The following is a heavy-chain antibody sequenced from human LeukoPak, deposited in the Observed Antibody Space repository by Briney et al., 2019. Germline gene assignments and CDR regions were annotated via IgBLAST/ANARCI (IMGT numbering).Heavy chain of an antibody. CDR1: GFTVSSNY. J-gene: IGHJ4*02. CDR2: ISSSSSYI. V-gene: IGHV3-21*01. Sequence: GGSLRLSCAASGFTVSSNYMNWVRQAPGKGLEWVSSISSSSSYIYYADSVKGRFTISRDNAKNSLYLQMNSLRAEDTAVYYCARAPSYCSSTSCYSLYFDYWGQGTLVTVSS. D-gene: IGHD2-2*01. CDR3: ARAPSYCSSTSCYSLYFDY.